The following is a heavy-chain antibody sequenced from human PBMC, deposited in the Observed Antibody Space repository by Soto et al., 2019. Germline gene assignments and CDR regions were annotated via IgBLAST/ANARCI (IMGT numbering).Heavy chain of an antibody. Sequence: ASVNVSCKASGYTFTIYAMHCVRQAPGQRLEWMGWINAGNGNTKYSQKFQGRVTITRDTSASTAYMELSSLRSEDTAVYYCARVPLRYNWFDPWGQGTLVTVSS. CDR3: ARVPLRYNWFDP. J-gene: IGHJ5*02. CDR2: INAGNGNT. V-gene: IGHV1-3*01. D-gene: IGHD4-17*01. CDR1: GYTFTIYA.